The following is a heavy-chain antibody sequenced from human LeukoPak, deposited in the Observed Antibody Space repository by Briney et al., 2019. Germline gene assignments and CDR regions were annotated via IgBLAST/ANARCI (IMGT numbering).Heavy chain of an antibody. CDR3: ARRVPGDAFDI. V-gene: IGHV5-51*01. CDR1: GYSFTNYW. CDR2: IYPGYSDT. J-gene: IGHJ3*02. Sequence: GESLEISCKGSGYSFTNYWIGWVRQMPGKGLEWMGIIYPGYSDTRYSPSFQGQVTISADKSISTAYLQWSSLKASDTAMYFCARRVPGDAFDIWGQGTMVTVSS.